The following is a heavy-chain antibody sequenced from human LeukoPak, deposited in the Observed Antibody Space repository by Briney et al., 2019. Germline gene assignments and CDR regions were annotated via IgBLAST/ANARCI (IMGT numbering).Heavy chain of an antibody. D-gene: IGHD1-26*01. CDR3: AGESIVGATGRFDY. J-gene: IGHJ4*02. V-gene: IGHV3-53*01. CDR2: IYSGGST. Sequence: GGSLRLSCAASGFTVSSNYMSWVRQAPGKGLEWVSVIYSGGSTYYADSVKGRFTISRDNSKNTLYLQMNSLRAEDTAAYYCAGESIVGATGRFDYWGQGTLVTVSS. CDR1: GFTVSSNY.